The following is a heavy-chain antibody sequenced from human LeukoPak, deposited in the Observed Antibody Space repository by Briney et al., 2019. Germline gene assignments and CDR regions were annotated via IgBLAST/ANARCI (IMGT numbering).Heavy chain of an antibody. J-gene: IGHJ4*02. D-gene: IGHD4-17*01. CDR2: IRYDGSNK. Sequence: GGSLRLSCAASGFTFSSYGMHWVRQAPGKGLEWVAFIRYDGSNKYYADSVKGRFTISRDNAKNSLYLQMNSLRAEDTALYYCARGGGYGDYFSVFGYWGQGTLVTVSS. CDR3: ARGGGYGDYFSVFGY. V-gene: IGHV3-30*02. CDR1: GFTFSSYG.